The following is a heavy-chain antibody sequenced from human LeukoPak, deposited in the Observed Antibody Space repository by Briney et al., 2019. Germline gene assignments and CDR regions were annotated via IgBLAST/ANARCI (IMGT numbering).Heavy chain of an antibody. D-gene: IGHD2-15*01. CDR2: IRGSGGST. CDR1: GFTFSSYA. V-gene: IGHV3-23*01. Sequence: GGSLRLSCAASGFTFSSYAMSWVRQAPGPGLEWVSAIRGSGGSTYYANSVKGRFTISRDNSKNTLYLQMNSLRAEDTAVYYCAKNPFLGYCSGGSCLGYWGQGTLVTVSS. CDR3: AKNPFLGYCSGGSCLGY. J-gene: IGHJ4*02.